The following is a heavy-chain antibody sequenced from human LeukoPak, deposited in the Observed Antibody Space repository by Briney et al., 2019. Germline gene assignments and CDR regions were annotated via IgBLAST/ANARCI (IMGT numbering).Heavy chain of an antibody. J-gene: IGHJ4*02. CDR2: ISGSGDST. V-gene: IGHV3-23*01. D-gene: IGHD2-2*01. CDR3: AKISVVVVPGAITGYFDY. Sequence: GGSLRLSCAASGFTFSDYYMSWIRQAPGKGLEWVSAISGSGDSTYYADSVKGRFTISRDNSKNTLYLQMNSLRAEDTAVYYCAKISVVVVPGAITGYFDYWGQGTLVTVSS. CDR1: GFTFSDYY.